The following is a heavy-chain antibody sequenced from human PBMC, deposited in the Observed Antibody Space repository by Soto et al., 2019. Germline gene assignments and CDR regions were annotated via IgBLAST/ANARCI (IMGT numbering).Heavy chain of an antibody. CDR3: ARTPPMESADNYYFDF. D-gene: IGHD1-1*01. Sequence: ASVKVSCKASGGTFSTFGISWVRQAPGQGLEWMGGFIPFFGTANYAQKFQDRVTITADESTSTAYMDLRSLRSEDTDIYYCARTPPMESADNYYFDFWGQGALVTVSS. CDR2: FIPFFGTA. V-gene: IGHV1-69*13. CDR1: GGTFSTFG. J-gene: IGHJ4*02.